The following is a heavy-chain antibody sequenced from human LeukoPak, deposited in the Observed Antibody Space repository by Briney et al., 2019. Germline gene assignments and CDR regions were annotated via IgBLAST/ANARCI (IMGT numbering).Heavy chain of an antibody. CDR2: KSYDGNSE. V-gene: IGHV3-30*03. CDR3: VRDGRPLDY. J-gene: IGHJ4*02. CDR1: GFTLSNYG. D-gene: IGHD3/OR15-3a*01. Sequence: QSGGSLRLSCAASGFTLSNYGMHWVRQAPGKGLEWVAVKSYDGNSEYYADSVKGRFTVSRDNSKNSLYLQMNSLRAEDTAVYYCVRDGRPLDYWGQGTLVIVS.